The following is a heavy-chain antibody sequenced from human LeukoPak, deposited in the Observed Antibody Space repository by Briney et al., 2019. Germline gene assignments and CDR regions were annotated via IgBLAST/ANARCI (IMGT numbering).Heavy chain of an antibody. CDR2: ISISSSYI. V-gene: IGHV3-21*01. CDR1: GFTFRSYS. CDR3: ARSDYCGGDCYSSLSNY. D-gene: IGHD2-21*02. Sequence: GGSLRRSCAASGFTFRSYSMNWVRQAPGKGLEWVSSISISSSYIYYADSVKGRFTISRDNAKNSLYLQMNSLRAEDTAVYFCARSDYCGGDCYSSLSNYWGQGTLVTVSS. J-gene: IGHJ4*02.